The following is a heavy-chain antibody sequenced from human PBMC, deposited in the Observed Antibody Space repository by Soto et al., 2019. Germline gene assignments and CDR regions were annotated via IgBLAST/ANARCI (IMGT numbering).Heavy chain of an antibody. Sequence: QVQLVESGGGVVQPGRSLRLSCAASGFTVSAYTMHWVRQAPGKGLEWVAVISSDGNNTYYTDSVKGRFTISRDTSTNTLHLPMHSLTAEAPALFYCARWAPPLFASWGQVTLFPVSS. CDR2: ISSDGNNT. CDR1: GFTVSAYT. J-gene: IGHJ4*02. V-gene: IGHV3-30-3*01. CDR3: ARWAPPLFAS.